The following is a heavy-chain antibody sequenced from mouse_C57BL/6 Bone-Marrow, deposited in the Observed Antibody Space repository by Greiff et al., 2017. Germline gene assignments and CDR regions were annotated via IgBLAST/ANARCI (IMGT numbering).Heavy chain of an antibody. V-gene: IGHV5-9*01. D-gene: IGHD2-2*01. J-gene: IGHJ4*01. Sequence: EVKLVESGGGLVKPGGSLKLSCAASGFTFSSYTMSWVRQTPEKRLAWVATISGGGGNTYYPDSVKGRFTISRDKAKNTLYLQLISLRSEDTALYYCAREYSGYYYAMDDWGQGTSVTVSA. CDR2: ISGGGGNT. CDR1: GFTFSSYT. CDR3: AREYSGYYYAMDD.